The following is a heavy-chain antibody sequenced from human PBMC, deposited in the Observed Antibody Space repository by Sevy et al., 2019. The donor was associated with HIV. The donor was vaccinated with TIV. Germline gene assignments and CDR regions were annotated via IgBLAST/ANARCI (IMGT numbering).Heavy chain of an antibody. V-gene: IGHV3-13*01. Sequence: GDTNYPGSVKGRFNISRENAKKSLYIQMNSLRAGDTAVYYCAKEDSGGYLYWGQGTLVTVSS. CDR2: GDT. CDR3: AKEDSGGYLY. D-gene: IGHD3-22*01. J-gene: IGHJ4*02.